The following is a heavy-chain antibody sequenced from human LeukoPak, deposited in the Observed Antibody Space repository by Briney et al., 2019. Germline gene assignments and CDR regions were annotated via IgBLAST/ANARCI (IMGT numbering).Heavy chain of an antibody. J-gene: IGHJ4*02. D-gene: IGHD1-14*01. Sequence: GGSLRLSCAASGFAFSNYWMHWVRQAPGKGLVWVSRIYTDGSSTNYADSVKGRFTISRDNAKNTLFLQMNSLRAEDTAVYYCARGASNRFDYWGQGTLVTVSS. CDR2: IYTDGSST. CDR3: ARGASNRFDY. CDR1: GFAFSNYW. V-gene: IGHV3-74*01.